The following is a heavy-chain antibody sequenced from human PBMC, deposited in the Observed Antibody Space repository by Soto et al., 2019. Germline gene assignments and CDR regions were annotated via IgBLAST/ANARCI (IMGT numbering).Heavy chain of an antibody. V-gene: IGHV3-74*01. Sequence: GGSLRLSCAASGVTFSSYWMDWVRQAPGKGLVWVSRIKSDGTSIRYADSVKGRFIISRDNAKNTLYLQMNSLRAEDTAVYFYMTNPGYWGQGTLVTVFS. CDR3: MTNPGY. CDR2: IKSDGTSI. D-gene: IGHD4-17*01. CDR1: GVTFSSYW. J-gene: IGHJ4*02.